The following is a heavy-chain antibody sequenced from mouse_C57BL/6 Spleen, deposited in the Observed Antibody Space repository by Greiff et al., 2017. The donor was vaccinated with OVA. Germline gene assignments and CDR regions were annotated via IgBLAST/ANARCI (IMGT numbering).Heavy chain of an antibody. CDR2: IYPGDGDT. J-gene: IGHJ2*01. D-gene: IGHD2-1*01. Sequence: QVQLQQSGPELVQPGASVKISCKASGYAFSSSWMNWVKQRPGKGLEWIGRIYPGDGDTNYNGKFKGKATLTADKSSSTAYMQLSILTSEDSAVYICARTEGNYGFDYWGQGTTLTVSS. V-gene: IGHV1-82*01. CDR3: ARTEGNYGFDY. CDR1: GYAFSSSW.